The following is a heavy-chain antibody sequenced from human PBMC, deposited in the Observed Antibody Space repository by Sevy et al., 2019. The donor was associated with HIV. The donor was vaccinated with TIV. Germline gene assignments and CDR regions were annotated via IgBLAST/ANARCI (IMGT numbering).Heavy chain of an antibody. CDR3: ARDSSNVSSGWFLNAFDI. Sequence: ASVKVSCKASGGTFSSYAISWVRQAPGQGLEWTGGIIPIFGTANYAQKFQGRVTITADKSTSTAYMELSSLRSEDTAVYYCARDSSNVSSGWFLNAFDIWGQGTMVTVSS. J-gene: IGHJ3*02. CDR1: GGTFSSYA. D-gene: IGHD6-19*01. V-gene: IGHV1-69*06. CDR2: IIPIFGTA.